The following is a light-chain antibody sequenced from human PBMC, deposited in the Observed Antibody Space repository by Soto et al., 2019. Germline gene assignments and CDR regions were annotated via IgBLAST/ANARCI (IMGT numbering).Light chain of an antibody. CDR3: QQYNNWPPIT. Sequence: EIVMTQSPATLSVPPGERATLSCRASQSVRSKLAWYQQKPGQAPRLLIYDASTRATGIPARFSGSGSGTEFTLTISSLQSEDFAVYYCQQYNNWPPITFGQGTRLEIK. V-gene: IGKV3-15*01. CDR1: QSVRSK. CDR2: DAS. J-gene: IGKJ5*01.